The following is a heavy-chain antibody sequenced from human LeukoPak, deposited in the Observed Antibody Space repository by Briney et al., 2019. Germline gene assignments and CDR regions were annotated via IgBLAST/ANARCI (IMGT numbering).Heavy chain of an antibody. CDR3: ARHYYSSMVRGYRFDP. CDR2: INHSGST. Sequence: GSLRLSCVASGFTFSNYGMNWVRQAPGKGLEWIGEINHSGSTNYNPSLKSRVTISVDTSKNQFSLKLSSVTAADTAVYYCARHYYSSMVRGYRFDPWGQGTLVTVSS. D-gene: IGHD3-10*01. V-gene: IGHV4-34*01. J-gene: IGHJ5*02. CDR1: GFTFSNYG.